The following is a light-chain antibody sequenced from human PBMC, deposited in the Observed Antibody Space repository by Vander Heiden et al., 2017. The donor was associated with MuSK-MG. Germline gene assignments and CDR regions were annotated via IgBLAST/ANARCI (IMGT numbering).Light chain of an antibody. Sequence: EIVFTQSPRTLSLSPGERATLPCSPSQSGSNNLGWYQQNPGQAPRLLIYDASKRATGIPARFSGSGSGTDFKLISSRLEHEDFAVYYWQHRSNSRAFGGGTKVEIK. J-gene: IGKJ4*01. CDR3: QHRSNSRA. CDR2: DAS. CDR1: QSGSNN. V-gene: IGKV3-11*01.